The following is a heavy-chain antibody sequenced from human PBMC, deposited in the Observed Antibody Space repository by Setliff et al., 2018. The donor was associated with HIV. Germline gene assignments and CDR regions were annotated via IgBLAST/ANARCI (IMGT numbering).Heavy chain of an antibody. CDR3: ASPKERYYYGSGTNVREYYGMDV. J-gene: IGHJ6*02. Sequence: PSETLSLTCTVSGGSISSSSYYWGWIRQPPGKGLEWIGSIYYSGTTYYNPSLKSRITISVDTSKNQFSLKVNSVTAADTAVYYCASPKERYYYGSGTNVREYYGMDVWGQETTVTVSS. V-gene: IGHV4-39*07. CDR2: IYYSGTT. CDR1: GGSISSSSYY. D-gene: IGHD3-10*01.